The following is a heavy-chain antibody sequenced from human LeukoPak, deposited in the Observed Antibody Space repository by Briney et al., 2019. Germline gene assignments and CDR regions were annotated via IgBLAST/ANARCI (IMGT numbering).Heavy chain of an antibody. CDR1: GGSISSYY. V-gene: IGHV4-59*01. D-gene: IGHD2/OR15-2a*01. CDR2: IYYSGST. J-gene: IGHJ4*02. CDR3: ARGSMSSSRGCDY. Sequence: SETLSLTCTVSGGSISSYYWSWIRQPPGKGLEWIGYIYYSGSTNYNPSLKSRVTISVDTSKNQFSLKLSSVTAADTAVYYCARGSMSSSRGCDYWGQGTLVTVSS.